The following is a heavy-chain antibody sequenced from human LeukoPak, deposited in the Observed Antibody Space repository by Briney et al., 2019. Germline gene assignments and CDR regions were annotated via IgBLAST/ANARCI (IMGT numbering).Heavy chain of an antibody. CDR3: ARDSMVRGFIIYYYHMDV. CDR1: GYTFTNYG. CDR2: IIPIFGTA. J-gene: IGHJ6*03. V-gene: IGHV1-69*13. D-gene: IGHD3-10*01. Sequence: RASVKVSCKASGYTFTNYGISWVRQAPGQGLEWMGGIIPIFGTANYAQKFQGRVTITADESTSTAYMELGSLRSEDTAVYYCARDSMVRGFIIYYYHMDVWGKGTTVTVSS.